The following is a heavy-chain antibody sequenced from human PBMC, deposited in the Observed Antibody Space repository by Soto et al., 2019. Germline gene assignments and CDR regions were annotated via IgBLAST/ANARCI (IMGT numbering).Heavy chain of an antibody. CDR3: ATDRCCIAVAAPFGY. CDR2: ISYDGSNK. D-gene: IGHD6-19*01. V-gene: IGHV3-30*03. Sequence: QVQLVESGGGVVQPGRSLRLYCAASGFTFSSYGMHWVRQATGKWLEGVAVISYDGSNKYYTVSVKGRFTISRDNSKNTLYLQMNSLRADDTAGYYCATDRCCIAVAAPFGYWGQGTLVTVSS. CDR1: GFTFSSYG. J-gene: IGHJ4*02.